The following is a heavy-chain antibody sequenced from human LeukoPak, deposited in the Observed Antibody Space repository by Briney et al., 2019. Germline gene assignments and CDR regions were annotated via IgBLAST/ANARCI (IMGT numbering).Heavy chain of an antibody. CDR1: GFTFSSYG. CDR3: AKGSPFDY. D-gene: IGHD1-26*01. V-gene: IGHV3-30*18. Sequence: GRSLRLSCAASGFTFSSYGMHWVRQAPGKGLEWVAVISYDGSNKYYADSAKGRFTISRDNSKNTLYLQMNSLRAEDTAVYYCAKGSPFDYWGQGTLVTVSS. CDR2: ISYDGSNK. J-gene: IGHJ4*02.